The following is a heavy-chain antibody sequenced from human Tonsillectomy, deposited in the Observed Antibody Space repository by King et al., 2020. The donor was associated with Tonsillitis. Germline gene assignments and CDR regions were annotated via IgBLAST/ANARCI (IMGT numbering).Heavy chain of an antibody. CDR3: ARASLSSGRNGEDDY. D-gene: IGHD3-22*01. J-gene: IGHJ4*02. V-gene: IGHV4-4*02. Sequence: VQLQESGPGLVKPSGTLSLTCAVSGGSISSSNWWSWVRQPPGQGLEWIGEIYHIGSTNYNPSLKSRVTISLDKSKNQFSLKLSSVTAADTAVYYCARASLSSGRNGEDDYWGQGTLVTVSS. CDR1: GGSISSSNW. CDR2: IYHIGST.